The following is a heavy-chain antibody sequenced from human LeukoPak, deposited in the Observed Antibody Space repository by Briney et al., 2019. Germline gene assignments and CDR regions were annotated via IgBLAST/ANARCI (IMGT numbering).Heavy chain of an antibody. V-gene: IGHV1-18*01. CDR1: GYTFTSYG. Sequence: ASVKVSCKASGYTFTSYGISWVRQAPGQGLEWMGWISAYNGNTNYAQKFQGRVTMTTDTSTSTAYMELRSPRSDDTAVYYCARDSPQTYYYDGSGYYPDYWGQGTLVTVSS. D-gene: IGHD3-22*01. CDR2: ISAYNGNT. J-gene: IGHJ4*02. CDR3: ARDSPQTYYYDGSGYYPDY.